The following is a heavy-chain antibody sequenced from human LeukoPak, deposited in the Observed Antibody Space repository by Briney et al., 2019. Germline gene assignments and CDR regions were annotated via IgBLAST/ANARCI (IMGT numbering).Heavy chain of an antibody. CDR1: GFTFSSYS. V-gene: IGHV3-7*01. J-gene: IGHJ3*02. D-gene: IGHD3-22*01. Sequence: PGGSLRLSCAASGFTFSSYSMNWVRQAPGKGLEWVANIKQDGSEKYHVDSVKGRFTISRDNAKNSLYLQMNSLRAEDTAMYYCARTVRGIVMPQNAFDIWGQGTLVTVSS. CDR2: IKQDGSEK. CDR3: ARTVRGIVMPQNAFDI.